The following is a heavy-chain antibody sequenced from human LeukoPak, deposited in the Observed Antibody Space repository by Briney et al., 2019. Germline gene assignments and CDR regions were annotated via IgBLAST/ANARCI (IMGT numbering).Heavy chain of an antibody. CDR2: IYTSGST. CDR1: GGSISSYY. V-gene: IGHV4-4*07. CDR3: ARDQYYYDSSGYPLFDY. D-gene: IGHD3-22*01. J-gene: IGHJ4*02. Sequence: PSETLSLTCTVSGGSISSYYWSWIRQPAGKGLEWIGRIYTSGSTNYNPSLKSRVTMSVDTSKNQFSLKLSSVTAADTAVYYCARDQYYYDSSGYPLFDYWGQGTLVTVSS.